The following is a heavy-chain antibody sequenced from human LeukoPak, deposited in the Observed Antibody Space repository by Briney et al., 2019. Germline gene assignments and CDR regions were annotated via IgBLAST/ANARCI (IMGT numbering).Heavy chain of an antibody. CDR2: IKQDGSEK. Sequence: PGGSLRLSCAASGFTFSSYWMSWVRQAPGKGREWVANIKQDGSEKYYADSVKGRFTISRDNAKNSLYLQMNSLRAEDTAVYYCAREGAPGVYGDRRSDYWGQGTLVTVSS. CDR1: GFTFSSYW. J-gene: IGHJ4*02. V-gene: IGHV3-7*01. CDR3: AREGAPGVYGDRRSDY. D-gene: IGHD4-17*01.